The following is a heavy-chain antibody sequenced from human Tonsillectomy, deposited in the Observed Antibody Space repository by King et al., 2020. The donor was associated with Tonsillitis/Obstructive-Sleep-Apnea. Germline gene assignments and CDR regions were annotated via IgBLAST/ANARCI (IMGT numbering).Heavy chain of an antibody. V-gene: IGHV3-30*18. CDR1: VFTFGSYG. CDR3: AKEDDSSGWNYFDS. D-gene: IGHD6-19*01. Sequence: QLVQSGGGVVQPGRSLRLSCAASVFTFGSYGMHWVRQAPGYWLEWVSVISYDGSNKFYADSVKARFTISRDNSKNKLYLQMNSLRAEDTAVYYCAKEDDSSGWNYFDSWGQGTQVTVSS. J-gene: IGHJ4*02. CDR2: ISYDGSNK.